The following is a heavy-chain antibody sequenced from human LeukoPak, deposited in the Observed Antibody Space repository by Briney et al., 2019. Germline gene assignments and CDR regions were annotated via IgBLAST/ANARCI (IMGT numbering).Heavy chain of an antibody. CDR1: GFAVSSRY. J-gene: IGHJ6*02. CDR3: ARGEYCSYSGMDV. Sequence: GGSLRLSCAASGFAVSSRYIAWVRQAPGKGLEWVSILYAGGTAYYADSVKGRFTTSRDNSKNMVFLQMNSLRAEDTAIYFCARGEYCSYSGMDVWGQGTTVTVAS. D-gene: IGHD2/OR15-2a*01. CDR2: LYAGGTA. V-gene: IGHV3-53*01.